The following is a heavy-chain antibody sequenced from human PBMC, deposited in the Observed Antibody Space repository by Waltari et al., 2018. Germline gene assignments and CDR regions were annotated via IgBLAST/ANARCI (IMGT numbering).Heavy chain of an antibody. D-gene: IGHD3-3*01. CDR1: GGTYSNVG. Sequence: HVQLVQAGAGVKKPGSSVTVSCKASGGTYSNVGIGWVRQAPGHGPEWIGGTSPIFGTANDAQKVQGRVTSVADEPTSTVYLESSSRRSEDTAAYYRASWGRALWSGFPMDGWGEGTMVIVSS. CDR2: TSPIFGTA. CDR3: ASWGRALWSGFPMDG. V-gene: IGHV1-69*01. J-gene: IGHJ6*04.